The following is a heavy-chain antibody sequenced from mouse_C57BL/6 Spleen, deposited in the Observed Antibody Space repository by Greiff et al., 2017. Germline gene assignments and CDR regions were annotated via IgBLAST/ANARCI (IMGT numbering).Heavy chain of an antibody. CDR1: GYTFTDYY. CDR2: INPNNGGT. J-gene: IGHJ2*01. Sequence: VQLQQSGPELVKPGASVKISCKASGYTFTDYYMNWVKQSHGKSLEWIGDINPNNGGTSYNQKFKGKATLTVDKSSSTAYMELRSLTSEDSAVYYCARESPFEYWGKGTTLTVAS. CDR3: ARESPFEY. V-gene: IGHV1-26*01.